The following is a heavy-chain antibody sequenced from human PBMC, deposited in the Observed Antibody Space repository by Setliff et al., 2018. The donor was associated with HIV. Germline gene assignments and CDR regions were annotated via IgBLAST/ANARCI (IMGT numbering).Heavy chain of an antibody. CDR3: PIERPPMAGWGDYFDS. V-gene: IGHV4-59*01. Sequence: SETLSLTCTVSGASINNYYWNWIRQPPGKGLEWLGYIYFRGTTYYNPSLPYRGTTSYSPSLKSRVSISVDTSKNNFSLHLTSSTASDTAVYFCPIERPPMAGWGDYFDSWGQGTLVTVSS. D-gene: IGHD3-10*01. J-gene: IGHJ4*02. CDR2: IYFRGTT. CDR1: GASINNYY.